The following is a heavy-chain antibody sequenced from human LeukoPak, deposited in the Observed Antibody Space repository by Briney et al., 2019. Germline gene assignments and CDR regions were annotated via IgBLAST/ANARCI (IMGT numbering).Heavy chain of an antibody. CDR2: IYHSGSA. CDR3: ARGHWEQDTSSYAY. D-gene: IGHD3-16*01. J-gene: IGHJ4*02. Sequence: PSGTLSLTCAVSGGSISSSNWWSWVRQSPGKGLEWIGEIYHSGSANYNPSLNSRITISVDKSKNQLSLKLSSVTAADTAVYYCARGHWEQDTSSYAYWGQGSLVTVSS. V-gene: IGHV4-4*02. CDR1: GGSISSSNW.